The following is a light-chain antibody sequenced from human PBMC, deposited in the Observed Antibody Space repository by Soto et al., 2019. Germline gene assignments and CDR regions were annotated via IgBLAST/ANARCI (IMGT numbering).Light chain of an antibody. CDR2: AAS. Sequence: IVMQQSPATLSVSPGEGATLSCRASQSLTSNLAWYQQKPGQAHRLLIYAASTRATGIPARFSGSESGTEFTLTISSLESEDFAVYYCKKYNNWPRTVGKGNKVDIK. CDR3: KKYNNWPRT. CDR1: QSLTSN. J-gene: IGKJ1*01. V-gene: IGKV3-15*01.